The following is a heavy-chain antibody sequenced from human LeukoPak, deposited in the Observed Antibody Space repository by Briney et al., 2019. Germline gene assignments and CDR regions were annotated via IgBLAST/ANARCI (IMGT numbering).Heavy chain of an antibody. CDR1: GFTFSRYW. D-gene: IGHD3-16*01. V-gene: IGHV3-74*01. CDR2: INSDGRST. J-gene: IGHJ4*02. Sequence: GGSLRLSCVASGFTFSRYWMHWVRQAPGKGLVWVSRINSDGRSTNYADSVKGRFSISRDNAENTLYLQMNSLRVEDTAVYYCARDGVGRVPEMSAPDYWGQGTLVTVSS. CDR3: ARDGVGRVPEMSAPDY.